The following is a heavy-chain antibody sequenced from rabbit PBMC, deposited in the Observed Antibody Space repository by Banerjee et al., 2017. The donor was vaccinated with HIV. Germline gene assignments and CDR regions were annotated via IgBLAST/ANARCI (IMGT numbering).Heavy chain of an antibody. CDR3: ARESGWGYDFDF. V-gene: IGHV1S40*01. D-gene: IGHD4-1*01. CDR1: GFSFSSGYY. J-gene: IGHJ6*01. CDR2: IGAGSGST. Sequence: QSLEESGGDLVKPGASLTLTCTASGFSFSSGYYMCWVRQAPGKGLEWIACIGAGSGSTYYASWAKGRFTISKTSSTTVTLQMTSLTAADTATYFCARESGWGYDFDFWGPGTLVTVS.